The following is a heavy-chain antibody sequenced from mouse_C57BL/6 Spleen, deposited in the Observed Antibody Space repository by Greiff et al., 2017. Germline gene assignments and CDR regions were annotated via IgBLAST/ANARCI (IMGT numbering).Heavy chain of an antibody. D-gene: IGHD1-1*01. J-gene: IGHJ1*03. Sequence: QVQLKQSGAELAKPGASVKLSCKASGYTFTSYWMHWVKQRPGQGLEWIGYINPSSGYTKYNQKFKDKATLTADKSSSTAYMQLSSLTYEDSAVYYCARYYYGSSWDWYFDVWGTGTTVTVSS. V-gene: IGHV1-7*01. CDR2: INPSSGYT. CDR1: GYTFTSYW. CDR3: ARYYYGSSWDWYFDV.